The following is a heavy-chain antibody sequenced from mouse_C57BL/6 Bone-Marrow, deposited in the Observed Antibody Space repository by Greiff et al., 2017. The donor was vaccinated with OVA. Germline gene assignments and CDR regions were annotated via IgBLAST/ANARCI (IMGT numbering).Heavy chain of an antibody. CDR3: TTNYGYDVWFAY. J-gene: IGHJ3*01. D-gene: IGHD2-2*01. V-gene: IGHV14-4*01. CDR1: GFNIKDDY. Sequence: VQLKESGAELVRPGASVKLSCTASGFNIKDDYMHWVKQRPEQGLEWIGWIDPENGDTEYASKFQGKATITADTSSNTAYLQLSSLTSEDTAVYYCTTNYGYDVWFAYWGQGTLVTVSA. CDR2: IDPENGDT.